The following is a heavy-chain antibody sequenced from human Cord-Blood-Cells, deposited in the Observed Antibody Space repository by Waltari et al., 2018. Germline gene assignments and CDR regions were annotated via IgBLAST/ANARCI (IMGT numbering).Heavy chain of an antibody. CDR3: ARDYEYSDSSGYYPYYFDY. D-gene: IGHD3-22*01. CDR1: GYTFTGYY. CDR2: INPNSGGT. V-gene: IGHV1-2*02. Sequence: QVQLVQSGAEVKKPGASVKVSYKASGYTFTGYYMHWVRQAPGQGLEWMGWINPNSGGTNYAQKFQGRVTMTRDTSISTAYMELSRLRSDDTAVYYCARDYEYSDSSGYYPYYFDYWGQGTLVTVSS. J-gene: IGHJ4*02.